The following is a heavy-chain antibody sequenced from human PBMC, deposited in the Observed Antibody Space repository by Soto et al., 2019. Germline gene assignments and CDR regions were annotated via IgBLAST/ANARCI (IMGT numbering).Heavy chain of an antibody. J-gene: IGHJ5*02. CDR2: IHGSGSA. D-gene: IGHD6-13*01. CDR1: NGSISNFY. V-gene: IGHV4-4*07. CDR3: ARSSHKESWFDP. Sequence: SETLSLTCTVSNGSISNFYWNWIRQSAGKGLEWIGRIHGSGSATYNPSLRSRVTMSVDTSKNQFSLKVNSVTGADTAEYYCARSSHKESWFDPWGQGTLVTVSS.